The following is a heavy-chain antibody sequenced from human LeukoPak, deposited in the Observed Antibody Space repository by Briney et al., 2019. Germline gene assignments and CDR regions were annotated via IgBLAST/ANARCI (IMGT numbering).Heavy chain of an antibody. Sequence: SETLSLTCTVSGGSISSGDYYWSWIRQPPGKGLVWIGYIYYSGSTYYNPSLKSRVTISVDTSKNQFSLKLSSVTAADTAVYYCARATNYYDSSGYPPGVYWGQGTLVTVSS. CDR1: GGSISSGDYY. CDR2: IYYSGST. CDR3: ARATNYYDSSGYPPGVY. J-gene: IGHJ4*02. V-gene: IGHV4-30-4*01. D-gene: IGHD3-22*01.